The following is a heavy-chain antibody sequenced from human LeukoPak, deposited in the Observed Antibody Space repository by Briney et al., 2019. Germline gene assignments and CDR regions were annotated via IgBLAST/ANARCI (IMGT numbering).Heavy chain of an antibody. CDR1: GFTFSSYE. D-gene: IGHD4-23*01. J-gene: IGHJ4*02. V-gene: IGHV3-48*03. CDR2: ISSSGSTI. CDR3: ARVGYGGNIPILDY. Sequence: PGGSLRLSCAASGFTFSSYEMNWVRQAPGKGLEWVSYISSSGSTIYYADSVKGRFTISRDNAKNSLYLQMNSLRAEDTAVYYCARVGYGGNIPILDYWGQGTLVTVSS.